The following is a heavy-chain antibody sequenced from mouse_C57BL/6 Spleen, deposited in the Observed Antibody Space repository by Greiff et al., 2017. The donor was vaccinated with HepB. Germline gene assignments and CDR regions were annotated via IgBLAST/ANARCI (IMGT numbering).Heavy chain of an antibody. CDR3: ARYDGYSAWFAY. V-gene: IGHV1-64*01. Sequence: VQLQQPGAELVKPGASVKLSCKASGYTFTSYWMHWVKQRPGQGLEWIGMIHPNSGSTNYNEKFKSKATLTVDKSSSTAYMQLSSLTSEDSAVYYCARYDGYSAWFAYWGQGTLGTVSA. D-gene: IGHD2-3*01. CDR2: IHPNSGST. J-gene: IGHJ3*01. CDR1: GYTFTSYW.